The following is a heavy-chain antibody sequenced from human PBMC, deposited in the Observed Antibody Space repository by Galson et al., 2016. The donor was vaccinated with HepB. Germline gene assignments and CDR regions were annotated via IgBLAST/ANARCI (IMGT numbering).Heavy chain of an antibody. J-gene: IGHJ4*02. CDR3: ARDDYSGGRGSPDY. D-gene: IGHD2-21*01. V-gene: IGHV3-23*01. CDR2: VNRYGTTT. Sequence: SLRLSCAASGFFFSGRAMSWVRHAPGKGLVWVAGVNRYGTTTGYAASVKGRFTISRDHSKNILYLQMDSLITEDTALYYCARDDYSGGRGSPDYWGQGTLVTVS. CDR1: GFFFSGRA.